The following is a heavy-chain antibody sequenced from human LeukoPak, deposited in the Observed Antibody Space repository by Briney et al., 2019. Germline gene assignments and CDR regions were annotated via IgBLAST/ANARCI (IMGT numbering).Heavy chain of an antibody. D-gene: IGHD5-24*01. CDR2: IWFDGRKI. Sequence: PGRSLRLSCAAPGFTFSHYGMHWVRQAPGMGLEWVAVIWFDGRKIHYPDSVKGRFTISRDNSKNTLYLQMDNLRADDTAVYYCVRGSGGDGYGYWGDYWGQGTLVTVSP. V-gene: IGHV3-33*01. J-gene: IGHJ4*02. CDR1: GFTFSHYG. CDR3: VRGSGGDGYGYWGDY.